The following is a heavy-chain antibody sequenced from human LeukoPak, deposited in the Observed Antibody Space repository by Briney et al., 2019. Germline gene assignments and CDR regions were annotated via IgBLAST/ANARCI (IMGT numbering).Heavy chain of an antibody. J-gene: IGHJ4*02. CDR3: ARELSDSSSWYGSDY. D-gene: IGHD6-13*01. CDR1: GYTFTSYG. Sequence: ASVKVSCKASGYTFTSYGISWVRQAPGQGLEWMGWISAYNGNTNYAQKLQGRVTMTTDTSTSTAYMELRSLRSKDTAVYYCARELSDSSSWYGSDYWGQGTLVTVSS. V-gene: IGHV1-18*01. CDR2: ISAYNGNT.